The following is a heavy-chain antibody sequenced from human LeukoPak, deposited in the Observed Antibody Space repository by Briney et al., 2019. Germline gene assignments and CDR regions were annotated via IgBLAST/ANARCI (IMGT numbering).Heavy chain of an antibody. J-gene: IGHJ5*02. CDR2: IYYSGST. D-gene: IGHD3-22*01. V-gene: IGHV4-39*01. CDR3: ARHLPYYYDSSGYSS. Sequence: SETLSLTCTVSGGSISSSSYYWGWIRQPPGKGLEWIGSIYYSGSTYYNPSLKSRVTISVDTSKNQFALKLSSVTAADTAVYYCARHLPYYYDSSGYSSWGQGTLVTVSS. CDR1: GGSISSSSYY.